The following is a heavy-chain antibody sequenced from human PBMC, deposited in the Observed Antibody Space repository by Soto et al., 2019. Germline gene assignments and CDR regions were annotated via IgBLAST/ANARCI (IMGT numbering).Heavy chain of an antibody. CDR2: RSYDGRNK. J-gene: IGHJ4*02. Sequence: FLRLSCAASGFNFRSYGLLWVRQAPGTGLEWVAVRSYDGRNKYYADSVKGRFTISRVNSKNTLYLQMNSLRAEDTAVYYCAKDRAAAGLQIDYWGQGTLVTVSS. CDR3: AKDRAAAGLQIDY. D-gene: IGHD6-13*01. V-gene: IGHV3-30*18. CDR1: GFNFRSYG.